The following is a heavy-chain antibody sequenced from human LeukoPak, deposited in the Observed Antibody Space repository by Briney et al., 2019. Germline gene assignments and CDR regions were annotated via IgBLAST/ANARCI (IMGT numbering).Heavy chain of an antibody. Sequence: SETLSLTCTVSGGSISSYYWSWIRQPPGKGLEWIGYIYYSGSTNYNPSLKSRVTISVDTSKNQFSLKLSSVTAADTAVYYCARAQLRFLEWYLDAFDIWGQGTMVTVSS. CDR2: IYYSGST. J-gene: IGHJ3*02. CDR3: ARAQLRFLEWYLDAFDI. D-gene: IGHD3-3*01. V-gene: IGHV4-59*08. CDR1: GGSISSYY.